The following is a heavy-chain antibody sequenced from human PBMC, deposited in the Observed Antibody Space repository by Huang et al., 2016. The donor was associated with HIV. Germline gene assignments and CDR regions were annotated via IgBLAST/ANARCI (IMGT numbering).Heavy chain of an antibody. CDR2: IYPFDSKS. V-gene: IGHV5-51*03. CDR3: AKGRRAFDV. J-gene: IGHJ3*01. CDR1: GYSFSIYW. Sequence: EVQLVQSGAEVKKPGESLKISCTGSGYSFSIYWIAWVRQIPGKGLEWMGIIYPFDSKSTYSPSFEGHVSISVDKSINTVYLHWSSLKASDTAIYYCAKGRRAFDVWGQGTWVTVSS.